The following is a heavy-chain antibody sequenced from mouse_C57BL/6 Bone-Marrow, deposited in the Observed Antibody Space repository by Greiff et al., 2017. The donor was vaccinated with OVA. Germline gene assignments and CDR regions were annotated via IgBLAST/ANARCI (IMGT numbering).Heavy chain of an antibody. CDR2: ISDGGSYT. D-gene: IGHD1-1*01. Sequence: DVKLQESGGGLVKPGGSLKLSCAASGFTFSSYAMSWVRQTPEKRLEWVATISDGGSYTYYPDNVKGRFTISRDNAKNNLYLQMSHLKSEDTAMYYCAREGYGSSEMAYWGQGTLVTVSA. V-gene: IGHV5-4*01. J-gene: IGHJ3*01. CDR1: GFTFSSYA. CDR3: AREGYGSSEMAY.